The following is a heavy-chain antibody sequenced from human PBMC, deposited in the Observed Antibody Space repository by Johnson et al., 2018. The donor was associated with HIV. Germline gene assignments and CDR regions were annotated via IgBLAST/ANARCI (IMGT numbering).Heavy chain of an antibody. V-gene: IGHV3-30*02. Sequence: QVQLIESGGRLVQPGGSLRLSCAASGFSFSSYGLNWVRQAPGKGLEWVSFIRFDGSEKYYVDSVRGRFTISRDNSKNTLYLQMNSLRAEDTAVYYCAKDQWSSSWTNDAFDIWGQGTMVTVSS. J-gene: IGHJ3*02. CDR3: AKDQWSSSWTNDAFDI. D-gene: IGHD6-13*01. CDR1: GFSFSSYG. CDR2: IRFDGSEK.